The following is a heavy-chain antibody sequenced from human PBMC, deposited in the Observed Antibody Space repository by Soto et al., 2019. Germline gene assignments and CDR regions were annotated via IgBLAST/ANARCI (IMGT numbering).Heavy chain of an antibody. CDR3: TNRRASFNFDY. V-gene: IGHV3-33*06. J-gene: IGHJ4*02. CDR2: IFRDGNTK. Sequence: PGWSLRLSCASSVFSFINYGMHWVRQAPGKGLEWVAAIFRDGNTKQYADSVKGRFSVSRDNSQNTLYLQMNSLRTEDTAVYYCTNRRASFNFDYWGQGALVTVSS. CDR1: VFSFINYG.